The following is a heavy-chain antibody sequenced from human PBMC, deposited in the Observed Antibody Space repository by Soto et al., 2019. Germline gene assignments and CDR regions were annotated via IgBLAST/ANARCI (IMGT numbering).Heavy chain of an antibody. CDR2: ISYDGSNK. CDR1: GFTFSSYG. V-gene: IGHV3-30*03. CDR3: ARVPLGYCTNGVCPIDY. J-gene: IGHJ4*02. Sequence: GGVLRLSCAASGFTFSSYGMHWVRQAPGKGLEWVAVISYDGSNKYYADSVKGRFTISRDNSKNTLYLQMNSLRAEDTAVYYCARVPLGYCTNGVCPIDYWGQGTLVTVSS. D-gene: IGHD2-8*01.